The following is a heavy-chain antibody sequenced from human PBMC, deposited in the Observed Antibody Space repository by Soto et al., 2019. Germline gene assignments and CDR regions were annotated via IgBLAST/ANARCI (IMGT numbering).Heavy chain of an antibody. CDR2: ISGGGDTT. J-gene: IGHJ4*02. Sequence: EVQLLESGGGLVQPGGSLRLSCAASGFTFNNYAMTWVRQAPGKGLEWVSAISGGGDTTSYADSVKGRFTVSRDGSKKTLYLQMSSLRGEDTALYYCAKGRGGSGSLTPRVDFWGQGPLVTVSS. CDR3: AKGRGGSGSLTPRVDF. D-gene: IGHD3-10*01. CDR1: GFTFNNYA. V-gene: IGHV3-23*01.